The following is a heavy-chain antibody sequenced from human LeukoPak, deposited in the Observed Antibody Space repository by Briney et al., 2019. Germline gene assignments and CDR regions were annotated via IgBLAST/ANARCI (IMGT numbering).Heavy chain of an antibody. D-gene: IGHD6-13*01. CDR1: GLTFSNYA. CDR3: AKDMAAAGTDFYYYGMDV. Sequence: GGSLRLSCAASGLTFSNYALHWVRQAPGKGLEWVSGISWNSGSIGYADSVKGRFTISRDNAKNSLYLQMNSLRAEDTALYYCAKDMAAAGTDFYYYGMDVWGQGTTVTVSS. CDR2: ISWNSGSI. V-gene: IGHV3-9*01. J-gene: IGHJ6*02.